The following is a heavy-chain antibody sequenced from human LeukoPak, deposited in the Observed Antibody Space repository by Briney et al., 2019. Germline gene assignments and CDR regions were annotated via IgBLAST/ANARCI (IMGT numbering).Heavy chain of an antibody. Sequence: ASVKVSCKASGYTFTSYAMHRVRQAPGQRLEWMGWINAGNGNTKYSQKFQGRVTITRDTSASTAYMELSSLRSEDTAVYYCSRDRQYYYGSGSYYNYYYGMDVWGKGTTVTVSS. CDR1: GYTFTSYA. CDR3: SRDRQYYYGSGSYYNYYYGMDV. D-gene: IGHD3-10*01. CDR2: INAGNGNT. J-gene: IGHJ6*04. V-gene: IGHV1-3*01.